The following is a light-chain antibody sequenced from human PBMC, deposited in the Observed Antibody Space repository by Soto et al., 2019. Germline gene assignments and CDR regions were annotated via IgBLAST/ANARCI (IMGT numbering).Light chain of an antibody. CDR1: QSVGSS. CDR2: DAS. J-gene: IGKJ4*01. CDR3: QQRSNWPLT. V-gene: IGKV3-11*01. Sequence: EIVLTQSPATLSLSPGERATLSCRASQSVGSSLAWYQQKPGQAPRLLIYDASNMATGIPARFSGSGSGTDFTLTISSLEPEDFAVYYCQQRSNWPLTFGGGTKVEIK.